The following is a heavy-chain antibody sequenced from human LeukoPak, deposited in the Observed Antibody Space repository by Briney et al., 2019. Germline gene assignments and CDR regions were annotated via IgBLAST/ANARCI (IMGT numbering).Heavy chain of an antibody. CDR1: GYTFTGYY. Sequence: ASVKVSCKASGYTFTGYYMRWVRQAPGQGLEWMGWINPNSGGTNYAQKFQGRVTMTRDTSISTAYMELSRLRSDDTAVYYCAREADCSSTSCYGVDFDPWGQGTLVTVSS. D-gene: IGHD2-2*01. CDR3: AREADCSSTSCYGVDFDP. J-gene: IGHJ5*02. V-gene: IGHV1-2*02. CDR2: INPNSGGT.